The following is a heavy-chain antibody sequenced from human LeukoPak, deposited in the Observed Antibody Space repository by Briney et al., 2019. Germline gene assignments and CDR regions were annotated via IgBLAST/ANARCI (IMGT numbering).Heavy chain of an antibody. Sequence: PSETLSLTCAVYGGSFSDYYWSWIRQPPGKGLEWIGEINHSGSTNYNPSLKSRVTISVDTSKNQFSLKLSSVTAADTAVYYCARADNTVTTLYYYYYGMDVWGQGTTVTVSS. J-gene: IGHJ6*02. V-gene: IGHV4-34*01. D-gene: IGHD4-4*01. CDR3: ARADNTVTTLYYYYYGMDV. CDR1: GGSFSDYY. CDR2: INHSGST.